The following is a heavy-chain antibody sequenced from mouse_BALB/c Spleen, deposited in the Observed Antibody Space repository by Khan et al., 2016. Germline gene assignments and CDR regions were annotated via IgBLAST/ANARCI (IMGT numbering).Heavy chain of an antibody. V-gene: IGHV9-3*02. J-gene: IGHJ3*01. Sequence: QIQLVQSGPELKKPGETVKISCKASGYTFTNYGMTWVKQAPGKGLKWMGWINTNPGEPAYAEEFKGRFALSLDNAASTAYLQISNLKNEDTATNFCAKYGKGTWFAYWSEGTLVAVSA. D-gene: IGHD2-1*01. CDR3: AKYGKGTWFAY. CDR1: GYTFTNYG. CDR2: INTNPGEP.